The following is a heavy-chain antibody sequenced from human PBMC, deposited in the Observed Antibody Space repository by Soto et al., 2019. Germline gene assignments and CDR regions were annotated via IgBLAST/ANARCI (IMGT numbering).Heavy chain of an antibody. Sequence: ASVKVSCKASGYRFTTYQMHWVRQAPGQGLEWMGTINPSGGSTSYARRFQGRVTMTRDTSTSTVYMQLSSLRSEDTALYYCARGDSNGWYFDYWGQGTLVTVSS. D-gene: IGHD6-19*01. CDR1: GYRFTTYQ. V-gene: IGHV1-46*01. J-gene: IGHJ4*02. CDR3: ARGDSNGWYFDY. CDR2: INPSGGST.